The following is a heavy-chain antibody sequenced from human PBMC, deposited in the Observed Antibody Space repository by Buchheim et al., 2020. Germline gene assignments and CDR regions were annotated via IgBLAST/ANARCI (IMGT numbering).Heavy chain of an antibody. CDR1: GFTFSDFW. V-gene: IGHV3-7*01. J-gene: IGHJ4*02. D-gene: IGHD2-15*01. CDR3: ARDGVAEGLYFDY. Sequence: EVQLVESGGGLVQPGGSLRLSCAASGFTFSDFWMNWVRQAPGKGLEWVASINQRGTEKYYVDSVKGRFTVSSDNGTNSLYLQMNNLRAEDTAVYYCARDGVAEGLYFDYWGQGTL. CDR2: INQRGTEK.